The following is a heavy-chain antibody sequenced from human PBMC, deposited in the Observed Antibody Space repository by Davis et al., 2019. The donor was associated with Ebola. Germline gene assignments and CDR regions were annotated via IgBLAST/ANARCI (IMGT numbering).Heavy chain of an antibody. CDR2: ISGSGGST. V-gene: IGHV3-23*01. CDR1: GFTFSSYA. CDR3: AKDGDSYDFWSGYPFDY. Sequence: GESLKISCAASGFTFSSYAMSWVRQAPGKGLEWVSAISGSGGSTYYADSVKGRFTISRDNSKNTLYLQMNSLRAEDTAVYYCAKDGDSYDFWSGYPFDYWGQGTLVTVSS. J-gene: IGHJ4*02. D-gene: IGHD3-3*01.